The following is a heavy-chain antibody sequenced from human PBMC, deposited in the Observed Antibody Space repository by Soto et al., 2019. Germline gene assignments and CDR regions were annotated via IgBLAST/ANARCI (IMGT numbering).Heavy chain of an antibody. CDR3: ARGKRDRYCSGGSCYSRAFDI. J-gene: IGHJ3*02. D-gene: IGHD2-15*01. V-gene: IGHV5-51*01. CDR2: IYPGDSDT. CDR1: GYSFTSYW. Sequence: GESLKISCKGSGYSFTSYWIGWVRQMPGKGLEWMGIIYPGDSDTRYSPSFQGQVTISADKSISTAYLQWSSLKASDTAMYYCARGKRDRYCSGGSCYSRAFDIWGQGTMVTVSS.